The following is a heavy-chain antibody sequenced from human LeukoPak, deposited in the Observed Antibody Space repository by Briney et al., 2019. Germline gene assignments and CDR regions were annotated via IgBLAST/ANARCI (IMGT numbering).Heavy chain of an antibody. D-gene: IGHD5-12*01. Sequence: ASVKVSCKGSGYTFTGYYMHWVRQAPGQGLDWMGWINPNSRGTNYAQKFQGRVTMTRDTSISTAYMELSRLRSDDTAVYYCARGFDSGYDLFDYWGQGTLVTVSS. J-gene: IGHJ4*02. V-gene: IGHV1-2*02. CDR2: INPNSRGT. CDR3: ARGFDSGYDLFDY. CDR1: GYTFTGYY.